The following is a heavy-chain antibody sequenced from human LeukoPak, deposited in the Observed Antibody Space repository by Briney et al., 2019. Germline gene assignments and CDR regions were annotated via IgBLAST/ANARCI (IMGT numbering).Heavy chain of an antibody. CDR1: GFTFSSYW. J-gene: IGHJ4*02. Sequence: GGFLRLSCAASGFTFSSYWMSWVRQAPGKGLEWVANIKQDGSEKYYVDSVKGRFTISRDNAKNSLYLQMNSLRAEDTAVYYCARVAALWFVDYWGQGTLVTVSS. D-gene: IGHD6-6*01. CDR2: IKQDGSEK. CDR3: ARVAALWFVDY. V-gene: IGHV3-7*01.